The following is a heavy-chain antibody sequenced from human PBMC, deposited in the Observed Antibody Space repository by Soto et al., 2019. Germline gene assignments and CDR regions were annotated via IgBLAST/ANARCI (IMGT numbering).Heavy chain of an antibody. V-gene: IGHV4-4*02. D-gene: IGHD4-17*01. CDR1: SGSISSSNW. CDR2: IYHSGST. CDR3: ASIPTPNDYGDYNWFDP. Sequence: QVQLQESGPGLVKPSGTLSLTCAVSSGSISSSNWWSWVRQPPGKGLEWIGEIYHSGSTNYNPSLKSRVTISVDKYKNQFSLKLSSVTAADTAVYYCASIPTPNDYGDYNWFDPWGQGTLVTVSS. J-gene: IGHJ5*02.